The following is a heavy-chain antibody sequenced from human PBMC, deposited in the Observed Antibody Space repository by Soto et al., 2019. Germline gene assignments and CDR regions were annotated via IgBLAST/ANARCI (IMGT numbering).Heavy chain of an antibody. D-gene: IGHD4-17*01. V-gene: IGHV5-51*03. J-gene: IGHJ3*02. CDR2: IYPGASDT. CDR3: AGPSYGDQLGGGAFDI. Sequence: EVQLVQSGAEVKKPGESLKISCKGSGSRFTSHWIAWVRQMPGKGLEWMGIIYPGASDTKKSPSFQGQVTISADKSISTAYLQWNSLKASDTAMYYCAGPSYGDQLGGGAFDIWGQGTLVIVSS. CDR1: GSRFTSHW.